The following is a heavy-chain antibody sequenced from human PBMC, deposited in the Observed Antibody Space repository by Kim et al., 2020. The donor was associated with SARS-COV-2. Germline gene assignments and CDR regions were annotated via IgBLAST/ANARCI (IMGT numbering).Heavy chain of an antibody. Sequence: SVKVSCKTSGGTFSSYSINWVRQAPGQGLEWMGRVIPMLGTTNYAPNFQGRVAITVDKSTTTAYMELSSLTSDDTATYYCAPSFGSCSGTSCSTPWFDPWGQGTLVTVSS. CDR2: VIPMLGTT. J-gene: IGHJ5*02. V-gene: IGHV1-69*08. D-gene: IGHD2-2*01. CDR3: APSFGSCSGTSCSTPWFDP. CDR1: GGTFSSYS.